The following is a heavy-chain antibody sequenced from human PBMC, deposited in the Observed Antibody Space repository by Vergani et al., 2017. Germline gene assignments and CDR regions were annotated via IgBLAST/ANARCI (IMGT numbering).Heavy chain of an antibody. D-gene: IGHD3-10*01. CDR1: GASITSYH. J-gene: IGHJ4*02. Sequence: QVQLQESGPGLVKPSETLSLTCTVSGASITSYHWSWIRQSPGKGLEWIAYIYYNGGTNYNPSLKSRVTISVYTSKNQFSLKRTSVTAADTAVYYCAWSAPHYYGLGRVYWGQGTLVTVSS. V-gene: IGHV4-59*01. CDR2: IYYNGGT. CDR3: AWSAPHYYGLGRVY.